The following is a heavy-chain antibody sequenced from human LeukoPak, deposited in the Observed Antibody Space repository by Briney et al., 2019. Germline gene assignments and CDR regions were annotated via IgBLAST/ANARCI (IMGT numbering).Heavy chain of an antibody. J-gene: IGHJ4*02. CDR2: ISAYNGNT. Sequence: GASVTVSCKASGYSFSSYGITWVRQAPGQGIEWMGWISAYNGNTNYAQNLQGRVTMTTDTSTSTAYMEMRSLRSDDTAVYYCAKDTYYGSGSYPGYWGQGTLVTVSS. D-gene: IGHD3-10*01. V-gene: IGHV1-18*01. CDR1: GYSFSSYG. CDR3: AKDTYYGSGSYPGY.